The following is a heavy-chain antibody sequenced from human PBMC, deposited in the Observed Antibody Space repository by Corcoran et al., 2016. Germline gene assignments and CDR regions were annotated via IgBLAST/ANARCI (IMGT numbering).Heavy chain of an antibody. CDR1: GGSISSYY. D-gene: IGHD6-13*01. CDR3: ARDSGIAAAGTYYYYYYGMDV. Sequence: QVQLQESGPGLVKPSETLSLTCTVSGGSISSYYWSWIRQPPGKGLEWIGYIYYSGSTNYNPSLKSRVTISVDTSKNQFSLKLSSVTAADTAVYYCARDSGIAAAGTYYYYYYGMDVWGQGTTVTVSS. V-gene: IGHV4-59*01. CDR2: IYYSGST. J-gene: IGHJ6*02.